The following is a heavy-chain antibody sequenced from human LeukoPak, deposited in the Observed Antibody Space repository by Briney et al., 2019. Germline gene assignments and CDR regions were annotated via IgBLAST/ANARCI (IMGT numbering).Heavy chain of an antibody. J-gene: IGHJ4*02. CDR3: ASFSPYYDFWSGYDY. CDR2: IIPIFGTA. V-gene: IGHV1-69*05. D-gene: IGHD3-3*01. Sequence: SVKVSCKASGGTFSSYAISWVRQAPGQGLEWMGGIIPIFGTANYAQKFQGRVTITTDESTSTAYMELSSLRSEDTAVYYCASFSPYYDFWSGYDYWGQGTQVTVSS. CDR1: GGTFSSYA.